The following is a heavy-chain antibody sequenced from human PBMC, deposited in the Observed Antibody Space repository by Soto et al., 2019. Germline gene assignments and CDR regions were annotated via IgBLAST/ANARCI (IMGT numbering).Heavy chain of an antibody. J-gene: IGHJ5*02. CDR2: IYYSGST. CDR1: GGSISSYS. Sequence: QVQLQESGPGLVKPSETLSLTCTVSGGSISSYSWNWIRQPPGKGLEWIGYIYYSGSTKYNPSLETLVTISGDTSTNQFSLKLSSVTATDMPVYYCARGVPADEVITGDKWFDPWGQGTLVTVAS. D-gene: IGHD3-10*01. CDR3: ARGVPADEVITGDKWFDP. V-gene: IGHV4-59*08.